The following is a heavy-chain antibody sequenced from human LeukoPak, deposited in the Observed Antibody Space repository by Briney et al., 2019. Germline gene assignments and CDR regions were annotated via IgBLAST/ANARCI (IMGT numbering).Heavy chain of an antibody. J-gene: IGHJ2*01. CDR1: GGSISGYY. V-gene: IGHV4-59*01. Sequence: PSETLSLTCTVSGGSISGYYYNWIRQPPGKGLEWIGHIYYSGSTTYNPSLKSRVTISLDTSKNPFSLKLSSVTTADTAVYYCARSVVTLYWYFDLWGRGTLVTVSS. D-gene: IGHD4-23*01. CDR2: IYYSGST. CDR3: ARSVVTLYWYFDL.